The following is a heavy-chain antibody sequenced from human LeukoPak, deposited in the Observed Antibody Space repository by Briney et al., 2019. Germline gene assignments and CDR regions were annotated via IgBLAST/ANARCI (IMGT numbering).Heavy chain of an antibody. Sequence: PGGSLRLSCIASGFTFSNYHINWVRQAPGKGLEWVAVIWYDGSNKYYADSVKGRFTISRDNSKNTLYLQMNSLRAEDTAVYYCARDRGEMATIYYFDYWGQGTLVTVSS. CDR2: IWYDGSNK. D-gene: IGHD5-24*01. CDR3: ARDRGEMATIYYFDY. V-gene: IGHV3-33*08. J-gene: IGHJ4*02. CDR1: GFTFSNYH.